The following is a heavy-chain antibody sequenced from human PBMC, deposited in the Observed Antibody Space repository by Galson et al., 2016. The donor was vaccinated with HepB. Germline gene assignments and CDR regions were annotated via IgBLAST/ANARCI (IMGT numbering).Heavy chain of an antibody. Sequence: FSTYAMHWVRQAPGQRLEWLGWINAGNGNTKYSQKFQGRVTITRDTSARTGYMELSSLRSEDTAVYYCARGNFGSGLGFRSLCPWGQGTLVTVTS. CDR1: FSTYA. D-gene: IGHD3-10*01. CDR3: ARGNFGSGLGFRSLCP. J-gene: IGHJ5*02. CDR2: INAGNGNT. V-gene: IGHV1-3*01.